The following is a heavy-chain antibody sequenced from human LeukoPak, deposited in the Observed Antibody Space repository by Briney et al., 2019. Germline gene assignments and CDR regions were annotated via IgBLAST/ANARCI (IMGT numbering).Heavy chain of an antibody. Sequence: SQTLSLTCSVSGGSMNSGDYHWNWIRQPPGKGLEWIGCIYSNGSTYYKPSLKSRLTISMDTSKNQFSLNLRSVTAADTAVYYCVRDRPNWRSEFWFFDFWGRGTLVAVST. D-gene: IGHD1-20*01. CDR1: GGSMNSGDYH. CDR2: IYSNGST. CDR3: VRDRPNWRSEFWFFDF. J-gene: IGHJ2*01. V-gene: IGHV4-30-4*08.